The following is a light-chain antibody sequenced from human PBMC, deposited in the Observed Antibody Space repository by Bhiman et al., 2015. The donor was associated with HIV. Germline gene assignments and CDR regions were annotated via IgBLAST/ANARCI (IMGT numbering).Light chain of an antibody. Sequence: SYELTQPPSVSVAPGKTARITCGGNNIGSKSVHWYQQKPGQAPVLVIYYDSDRPSGIPERFSGSNSGNTATLTISRVEAGDEADYYCQVWDSSSDHSWVFGGRDQADRP. V-gene: IGLV3-21*04. J-gene: IGLJ3*02. CDR1: NIGSKS. CDR3: QVWDSSSDHSWV. CDR2: YDS.